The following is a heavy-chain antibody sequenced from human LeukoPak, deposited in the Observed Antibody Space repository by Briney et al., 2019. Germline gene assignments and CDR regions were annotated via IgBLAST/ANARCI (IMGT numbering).Heavy chain of an antibody. Sequence: SETLSLTCTVSGGSISSGGYYWSWIRQHPGKGLEWTGYIYYSGSTYYNPSLKSRVTISVDTSKNQFSLKLSSVTAADTAVYYCARVHTSNRGRYDYVWGSYRPPAWYFDYWGQGTLVTVSS. V-gene: IGHV4-31*03. J-gene: IGHJ4*02. CDR3: ARVHTSNRGRYDYVWGSYRPPAWYFDY. CDR1: GGSISSGGYY. CDR2: IYYSGST. D-gene: IGHD3-16*02.